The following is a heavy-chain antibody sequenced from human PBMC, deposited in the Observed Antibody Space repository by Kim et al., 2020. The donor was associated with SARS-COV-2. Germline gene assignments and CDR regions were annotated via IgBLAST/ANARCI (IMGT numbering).Heavy chain of an antibody. Sequence: ASVKVSCKASGYTFTSYAMHWVRQAPGQRLEWMGWINAGNGNTKYSQKFQGRVTITRDTSASTAYMELSSLRSEDTAVYYCARDRTYDFWSGYPNLVVPYYFDYWGQGTLVTVSS. CDR1: GYTFTSYA. J-gene: IGHJ4*02. V-gene: IGHV1-3*01. CDR3: ARDRTYDFWSGYPNLVVPYYFDY. CDR2: INAGNGNT. D-gene: IGHD3-3*01.